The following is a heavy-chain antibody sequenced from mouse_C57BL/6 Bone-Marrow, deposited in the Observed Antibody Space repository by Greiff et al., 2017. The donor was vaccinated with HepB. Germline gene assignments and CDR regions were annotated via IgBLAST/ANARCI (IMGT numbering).Heavy chain of an antibody. J-gene: IGHJ2*01. CDR1: GYTFTDYE. CDR3: TPEGFRMDY. V-gene: IGHV1-15*01. CDR2: IDPETGGT. Sequence: QVQLQQSGAELVRPGASVTLSCKASGYTFTDYEMHWVKQTPVHGLEWLGAIDPETGGTAYNQKFKGKAILTADKSCSSAYMELRSMRSEGSAVDDCTPEGFRMDYWGQGTTLTVSS.